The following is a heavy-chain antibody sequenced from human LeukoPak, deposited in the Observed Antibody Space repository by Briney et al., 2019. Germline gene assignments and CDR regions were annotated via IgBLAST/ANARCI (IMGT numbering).Heavy chain of an antibody. D-gene: IGHD1-26*01. Sequence: GGSLRLSCAASGFTFSSYSMNWVRQAPGKGLEWVSSISSSSSYIYYADSVKGRFTISRDNAKNSLYLQMNSLRAEDTAVYYCARDRYVGATTAGDSDSWGQGTLVTVSS. J-gene: IGHJ4*02. CDR1: GFTFSSYS. V-gene: IGHV3-21*01. CDR2: ISSSSSYI. CDR3: ARDRYVGATTAGDSDS.